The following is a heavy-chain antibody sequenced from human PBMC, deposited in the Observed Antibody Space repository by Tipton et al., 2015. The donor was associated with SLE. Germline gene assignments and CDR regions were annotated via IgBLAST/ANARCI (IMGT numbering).Heavy chain of an antibody. CDR3: AKLRSGGVFGEYVA. V-gene: IGHV3-7*03. CDR1: GFTFGNYW. D-gene: IGHD3-3*01. Sequence: GSLRLSCVGSGFTFGNYWLTWVRQAPGKGLEWVANINQGGSEKKYADSVKGRFTISRDNAKNSLYLQLNSLRAEDTAIYYCAKLRSGGVFGEYVAWGQGTTVTVSS. CDR2: INQGGSEK. J-gene: IGHJ6*02.